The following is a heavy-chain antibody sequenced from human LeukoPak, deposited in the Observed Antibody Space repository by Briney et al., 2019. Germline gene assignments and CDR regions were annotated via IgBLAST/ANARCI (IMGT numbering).Heavy chain of an antibody. CDR3: ARQVSSGSYYPYYFEY. D-gene: IGHD3-10*01. Sequence: SETLSLTCTVSGGSISSSSYYWGWIRQPPGKGLEWIGSIYYSGNTYYNPSLKSRVTLSVDTSKNQFSLKLSSVTAADTAVYYCARQVSSGSYYPYYFEYWGQGTLVTVSS. CDR2: IYYSGNT. J-gene: IGHJ4*02. CDR1: GGSISSSSYY. V-gene: IGHV4-39*01.